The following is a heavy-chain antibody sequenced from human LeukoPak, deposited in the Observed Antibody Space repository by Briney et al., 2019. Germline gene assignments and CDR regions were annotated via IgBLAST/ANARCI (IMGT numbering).Heavy chain of an antibody. Sequence: PGGSLRLSCAASGCTFSSYAMSWVRQAPGKGLEWVSSISSSSSSIYYADSVKGRFTISRDNAKNSLYLQMNSLRAEDTAVYYCARARNFDSSDAFDIWGQGTTVTVSS. CDR2: ISSSSSSI. D-gene: IGHD3-22*01. CDR3: ARARNFDSSDAFDI. CDR1: GCTFSSYA. V-gene: IGHV3-21*01. J-gene: IGHJ3*02.